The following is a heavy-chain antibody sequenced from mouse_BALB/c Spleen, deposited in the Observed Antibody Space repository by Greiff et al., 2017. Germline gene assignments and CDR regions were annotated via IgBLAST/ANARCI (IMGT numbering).Heavy chain of an antibody. CDR1: GYTFTNYW. CDR3: ARAPYYAMDY. Sequence: VQVVESGAELVRPGTSVKISCKASGYTFTNYWLGWVKQRPGHGLEWIGDIYPGGGYTNYNEKFKGKATLTADTSSSTAYMQLSSLTSEDSAVYFCARAPYYAMDYWGQGTSVTVSS. V-gene: IGHV1-63*02. CDR2: IYPGGGYT. J-gene: IGHJ4*01.